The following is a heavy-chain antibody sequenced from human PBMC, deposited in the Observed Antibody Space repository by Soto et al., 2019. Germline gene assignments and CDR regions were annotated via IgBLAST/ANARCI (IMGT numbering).Heavy chain of an antibody. J-gene: IGHJ6*02. CDR3: AKDRHYYGSGSYYTDYYYGMDV. CDR1: GFTFSSYG. V-gene: IGHV3-30*18. CDR2: ISYDGSNK. D-gene: IGHD3-10*01. Sequence: QVQLVESGGGVVQPGRSLRLSCAASGFTFSSYGMHWVRQAPGKGLEWVAVISYDGSNKYYADSVKGRFTISRDNSKNTLYLQMNSLRAEDTAVYYCAKDRHYYGSGSYYTDYYYGMDVWGHGTTVTVSS.